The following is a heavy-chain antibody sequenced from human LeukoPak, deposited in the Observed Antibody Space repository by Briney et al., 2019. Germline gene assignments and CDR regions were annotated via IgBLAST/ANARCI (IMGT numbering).Heavy chain of an antibody. CDR3: AKDRGLLTWVGVSNAFDI. CDR1: GFPFSTYG. CDR2: ISHDGSNK. V-gene: IGHV3-30*18. J-gene: IGHJ3*02. Sequence: GGSLRLSCVASGFPFSTYGIYWVRQAPGKGLEWVAVISHDGSNKYYTDSVKGRFTISRDNSKNTVYLQMNSLRGEDTAVYYCAKDRGLLTWVGVSNAFDIWGQGTMVTVSS. D-gene: IGHD3-10*01.